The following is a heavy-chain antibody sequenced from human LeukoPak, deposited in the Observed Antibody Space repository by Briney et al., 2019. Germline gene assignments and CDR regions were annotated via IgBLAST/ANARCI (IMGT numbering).Heavy chain of an antibody. CDR3: ARDHGSGSYLGWFDP. CDR1: GYTFTSHG. D-gene: IGHD3-10*01. J-gene: IGHJ5*02. V-gene: IGHV1-2*02. CDR2: INPNSGGT. Sequence: AASVKVSCKASGYTFTSHGISWVRQAPGQGLEWMGWINPNSGGTNYAQKFQGRVTMTRNTSISTAYMELSRLRSDDTAVYYCARDHGSGSYLGWFDPWGQGSLVTVSS.